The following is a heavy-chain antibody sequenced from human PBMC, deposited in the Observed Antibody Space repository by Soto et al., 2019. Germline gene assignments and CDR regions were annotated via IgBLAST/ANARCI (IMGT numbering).Heavy chain of an antibody. CDR3: ARESYSVVTNHYYGMDV. D-gene: IGHD2-21*02. J-gene: IGHJ6*02. CDR1: GGSVSSGSYY. V-gene: IGHV4-61*01. Sequence: SETLSLTCTVSGGSVSSGSYYWSWLRQPPWKGLEWIGYIYYSGSTNYNPSLKSRVTISVDTSKNQFSLKLSSVTAADTSVYYCARESYSVVTNHYYGMDVWGQGPTVTVSS. CDR2: IYYSGST.